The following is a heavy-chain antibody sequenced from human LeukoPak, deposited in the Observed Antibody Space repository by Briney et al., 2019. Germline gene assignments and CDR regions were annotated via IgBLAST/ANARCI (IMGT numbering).Heavy chain of an antibody. Sequence: GGSLRLSCAASGFSFSASSMSWVRQTPGKGLEWVSSISENGRNTYYADSVKGRFIVSRDNSKSTVYLQMNSLRPEDTAVYSCAKDTRPTGNYGYFAPWGQEPLVTVSS. D-gene: IGHD5-18*01. CDR1: GFSFSASS. J-gene: IGHJ5*02. CDR3: AKDTRPTGNYGYFAP. CDR2: ISENGRNT. V-gene: IGHV3-23*01.